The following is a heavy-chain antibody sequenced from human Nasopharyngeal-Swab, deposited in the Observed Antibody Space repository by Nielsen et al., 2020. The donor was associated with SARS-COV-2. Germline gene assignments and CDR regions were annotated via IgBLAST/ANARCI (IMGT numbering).Heavy chain of an antibody. D-gene: IGHD6-13*01. CDR3: ARGGWEGIAAADTRVY. Sequence: GESLKISCAASGFTFSSYSMNWVRQAPGKGLEWVSSISSSSSYIYYADSVKGRFTISRDNAKNSLYLQMNSLRAEDTAVYYCARGGWEGIAAADTRVYWGRGTLVTVSS. CDR2: ISSSSSYI. CDR1: GFTFSSYS. V-gene: IGHV3-21*01. J-gene: IGHJ4*02.